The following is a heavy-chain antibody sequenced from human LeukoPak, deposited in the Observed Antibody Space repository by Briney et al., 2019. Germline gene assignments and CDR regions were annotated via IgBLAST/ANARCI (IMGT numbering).Heavy chain of an antibody. Sequence: GGSLRLSCVASGFTFSVYWMSWVRQAPGKGLEWVANIKEDGSEKYYVDSVKGRFTISKDNAKNSLYLQMSSLRAEDTAVYYCARGGSWFAPWGQGTLVTVSS. CDR3: ARGGSWFAP. CDR2: IKEDGSEK. V-gene: IGHV3-7*01. CDR1: GFTFSVYW. J-gene: IGHJ5*02. D-gene: IGHD3-10*01.